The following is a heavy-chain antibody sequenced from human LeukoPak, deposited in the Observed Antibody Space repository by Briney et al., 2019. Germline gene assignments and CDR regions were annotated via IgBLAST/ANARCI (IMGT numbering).Heavy chain of an antibody. Sequence: SQTLSLTCTVSGGSISSGDYYWSWIRQPPGKGLEWIGYIYYSGSTYYNPSLKSRVTISVDTSKNQFSLKLSSVTAADTAVHYCATYYGSGRRDFDYWGQGTLVTVSS. CDR2: IYYSGST. J-gene: IGHJ4*02. CDR3: ATYYGSGRRDFDY. V-gene: IGHV4-30-4*08. D-gene: IGHD3-10*01. CDR1: GGSISSGDYY.